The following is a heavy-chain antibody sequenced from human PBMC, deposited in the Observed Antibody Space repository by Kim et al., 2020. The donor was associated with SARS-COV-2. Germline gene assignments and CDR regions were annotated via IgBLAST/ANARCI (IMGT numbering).Heavy chain of an antibody. CDR3: ARPSSTDILDY. V-gene: IGHV3-11*03. CDR2: ISSSSSYT. CDR1: GFTFSDYY. Sequence: GGSLRLSCAASGFTFSDYYMSWIRQAPGKGLEWVSYISSSSSYTNYADSVKGRFTISRDNAKNSLYLQMNSLRAEDTAVYYCARPSSTDILDYWGQGTLVTVSS. J-gene: IGHJ4*02. D-gene: IGHD2-2*01.